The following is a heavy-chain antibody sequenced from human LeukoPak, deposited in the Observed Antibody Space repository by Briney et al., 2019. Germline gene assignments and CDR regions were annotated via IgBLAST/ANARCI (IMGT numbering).Heavy chain of an antibody. CDR2: ISGSGGST. CDR1: GFTFSTYA. J-gene: IGHJ4*02. D-gene: IGHD3-10*01. CDR3: AKADYYADHLFDY. Sequence: GGSLRLSCAASGFTFSTYAMSWVRRAPGKGLEWVSAISGSGGSTYYADSVKGRFTISRDNSKNSLYLQMNSLKAEDTAVYYCAKADYYADHLFDYWGQGTLVTVSS. V-gene: IGHV3-23*01.